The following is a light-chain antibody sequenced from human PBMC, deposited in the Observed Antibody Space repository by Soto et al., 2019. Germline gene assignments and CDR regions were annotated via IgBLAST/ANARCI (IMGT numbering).Light chain of an antibody. Sequence: QSVLTQPPSASGTPGQRVSISCSGSDSNIGRNSVYWYHQLPGAAPRLLISRNNQRPSGVPDRFSGSKSGTSASLAISGLRPEDEADYYCEAWDDSLNGPVLFGGGTQLTVL. V-gene: IGLV1-47*02. CDR2: RNN. J-gene: IGLJ2*01. CDR1: DSNIGRNS. CDR3: EAWDDSLNGPVL.